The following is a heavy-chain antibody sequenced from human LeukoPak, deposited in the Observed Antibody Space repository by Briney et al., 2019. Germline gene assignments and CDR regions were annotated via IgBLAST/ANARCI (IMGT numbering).Heavy chain of an antibody. Sequence: RASVKVSCKSSGYTFTSYDSNWVRQATGRGLEWMGWMNPYSGNTGYAQKFQGRLTINRNTSIRTAYMELSRLRSEDPAVYYCATFAGGSSSLDYWGQRTLVTVSS. CDR2: MNPYSGNT. CDR1: GYTFTSYD. J-gene: IGHJ4*02. V-gene: IGHV1-8*03. D-gene: IGHD6-6*01. CDR3: ATFAGGSSSLDY.